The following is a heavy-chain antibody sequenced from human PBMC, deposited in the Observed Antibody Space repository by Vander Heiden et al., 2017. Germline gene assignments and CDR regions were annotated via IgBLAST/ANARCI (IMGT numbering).Heavy chain of an antibody. V-gene: IGHV3-21*01. Sequence: LPHAASGLPFSSYSMNWVRQAPGKGLEWVSSISSSSSYIYYADSVKGRFTISRDNAKNSLYLQMNSLRAEDTAVYYCARGMGSWPTDWFDPWGQGTLVTVSS. CDR2: ISSSSSYI. D-gene: IGHD6-13*01. CDR1: GLPFSSYS. CDR3: ARGMGSWPTDWFDP. J-gene: IGHJ5*02.